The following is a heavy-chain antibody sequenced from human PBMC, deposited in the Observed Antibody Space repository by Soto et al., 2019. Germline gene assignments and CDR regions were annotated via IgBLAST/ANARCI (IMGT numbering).Heavy chain of an antibody. Sequence: SETLSLTCAVSGGSISSGGYYWSWIRQPPGKGLEWIGYIYYSGSTNYNPSLKSRVTISVDTSKNQFSLKLSSVTAADTAVYYCARGYNRYSGSYQTNFDYWGQGTLVTVSS. CDR2: IYYSGST. V-gene: IGHV4-61*08. CDR1: GGSISSGGYY. D-gene: IGHD1-26*01. CDR3: ARGYNRYSGSYQTNFDY. J-gene: IGHJ4*02.